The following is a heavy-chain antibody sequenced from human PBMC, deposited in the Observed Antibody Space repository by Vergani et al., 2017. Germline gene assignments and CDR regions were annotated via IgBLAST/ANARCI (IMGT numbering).Heavy chain of an antibody. D-gene: IGHD2-21*01. CDR3: ARSQGDYWYFDL. J-gene: IGHJ2*01. CDR2: IHNRGKT. Sequence: QVRLEESGPGLVKPSETLSLTCSVSGYSIGSGFYWAWIRQSPGEGLQWLTSIHNRGKTYHNPSLKSRVPVSLDTSKNRFSLNLTSVTAPDTAVYYCARSQGDYWYFDLWGPGSLVTVSS. CDR1: GYSIGSGFY. V-gene: IGHV4-38-2*01.